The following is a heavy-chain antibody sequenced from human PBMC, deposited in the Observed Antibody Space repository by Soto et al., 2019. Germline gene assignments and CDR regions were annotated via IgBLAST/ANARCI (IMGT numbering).Heavy chain of an antibody. D-gene: IGHD3-22*01. CDR2: MNPNSGNT. J-gene: IGHJ4*02. CDR1: GYTFTSYD. CDR3: ARMGDSSGYYGVDHFDY. Sequence: ASVKVSCKASGYTFTSYDINWVRQATGQGLEWMGWMNPNSGNTGYAQKFQGRVTMTRNTSISTAYMELSSLRSEDTAVYYCARMGDSSGYYGVDHFDYWGQGTLVTVSS. V-gene: IGHV1-8*01.